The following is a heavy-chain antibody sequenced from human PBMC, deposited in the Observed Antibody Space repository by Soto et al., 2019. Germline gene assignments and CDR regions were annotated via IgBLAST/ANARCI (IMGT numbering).Heavy chain of an antibody. CDR1: GGSISSGGYY. D-gene: IGHD2-8*02. CDR3: ARRVTWYYFDY. CDR2: IYYSGST. J-gene: IGHJ4*02. Sequence: RSLTCTVSGGSISSGGYYWSWIRQHPGKGLEWIGYIYYSGSTYYNPSLKSRVTISVDTSKNQFSLKLSSVTAADTAVYYCARRVTWYYFDYWGQGTLVTVSS. V-gene: IGHV4-31*03.